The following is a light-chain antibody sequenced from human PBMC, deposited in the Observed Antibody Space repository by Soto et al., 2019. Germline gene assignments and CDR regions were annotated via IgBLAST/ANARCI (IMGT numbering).Light chain of an antibody. Sequence: SYELTQPPSVSVAPGQTARITCGGNNIGSKSVHWYQQKPGQAPVLGVYDDSDRPSGNPERLAGSNSGNTATLTISRLEAGDEADYYCQVWDSSSDLYVFRAGTKGTLL. V-gene: IGLV3-21*02. J-gene: IGLJ1*01. CDR3: QVWDSSSDLYV. CDR1: NIGSKS. CDR2: DDS.